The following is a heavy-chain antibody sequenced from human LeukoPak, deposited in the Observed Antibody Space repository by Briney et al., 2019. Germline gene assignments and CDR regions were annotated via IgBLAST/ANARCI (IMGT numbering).Heavy chain of an antibody. D-gene: IGHD3-22*01. J-gene: IGHJ3*02. CDR1: GFTFSSYA. V-gene: IGHV3-23*01. Sequence: GGSLRLSCAASGFTFSSYAMSWVRRAPGKGLEWVSAISGSGGSTYYADSVKGRFTISRDNSKNTLYLQMNSLRAEDTAVYYCAKDRSYYYDSSGERIWGQGTMVTVSS. CDR2: ISGSGGST. CDR3: AKDRSYYYDSSGERI.